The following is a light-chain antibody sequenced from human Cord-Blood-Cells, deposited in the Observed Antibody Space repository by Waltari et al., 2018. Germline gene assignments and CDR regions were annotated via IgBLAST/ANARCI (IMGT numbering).Light chain of an antibody. CDR2: DAS. V-gene: IGKV1-33*01. J-gene: IGKJ4*01. CDR1: QDISNY. Sequence: DIQMTQSTSSLSASVGDRVTITCQASQDISNYLNWYQQKPGKAPKHLIYDASNLETGVPSRFSGSGSGTDFTFTISSLQPEDIATYYCQQYDNLPLTFGGGTKVEIK. CDR3: QQYDNLPLT.